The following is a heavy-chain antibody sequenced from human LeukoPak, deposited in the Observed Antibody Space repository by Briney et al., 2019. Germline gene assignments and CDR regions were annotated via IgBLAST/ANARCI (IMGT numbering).Heavy chain of an antibody. CDR3: ARSEWLSPRGGFDF. Sequence: GESLKISCQTSGYKFGNYWIGWVRQKPGQGLEWMGIIYGDDFDTRYSPSFQGHVTISADKSSTTAYLQWQSLEASDTGIYYCARSEWLSPRGGFDFWGQGTRVVVSS. D-gene: IGHD3-3*01. CDR1: GYKFGNYW. CDR2: IYGDDFDT. J-gene: IGHJ5*01. V-gene: IGHV5-51*01.